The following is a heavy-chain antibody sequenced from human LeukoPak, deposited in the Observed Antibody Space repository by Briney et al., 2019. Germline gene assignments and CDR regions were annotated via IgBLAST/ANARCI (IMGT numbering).Heavy chain of an antibody. J-gene: IGHJ5*02. CDR3: ARASSPGTGGWFDP. CDR1: GYTFTGHY. D-gene: IGHD1-7*01. CDR2: INPHNGGT. Sequence: ASVKVSCKASGYTFTGHYIHWVRQAPGQGLECMGWINPHNGGTQYAQKFRGRVTMTRDTSITTAYMQLGRLKSDDTAVYYCARASSPGTGGWFDPWGQGTLVTVSS. V-gene: IGHV1-2*02.